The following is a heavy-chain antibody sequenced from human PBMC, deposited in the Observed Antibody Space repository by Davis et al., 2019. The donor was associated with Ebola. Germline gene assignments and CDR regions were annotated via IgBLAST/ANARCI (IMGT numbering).Heavy chain of an antibody. CDR3: ARVWWCGGDCYYFDY. J-gene: IGHJ4*02. V-gene: IGHV1-18*01. D-gene: IGHD2-21*01. Sequence: ASVKVSCKASGYTFTSYGISWVRQAPGQGLEWMGWISAYNGNTNYAQKLQGRVTMTPDTSTSTAYMELRSLRSDDTAVYYCARVWWCGGDCYYFDYWGQGTLVTVSS. CDR1: GYTFTSYG. CDR2: ISAYNGNT.